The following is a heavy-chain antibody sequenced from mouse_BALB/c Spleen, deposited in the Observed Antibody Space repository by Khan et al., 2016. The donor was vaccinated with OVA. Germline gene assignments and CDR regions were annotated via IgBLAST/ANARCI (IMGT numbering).Heavy chain of an antibody. CDR3: ARSLVDYYAIDY. Sequence: EVELVESGGGVVKPGGSLKLSCSASGFTFSSFAMSWVRQTPEKRLEWVATISSGGHYTFYPDSVKGRFTISRDSARNTLYLQMSRLRSEDTAMYYCARSLVDYYAIDYWGQGTSVTVSS. J-gene: IGHJ4*01. D-gene: IGHD2-2*01. CDR2: ISSGGHYT. V-gene: IGHV5-9-3*01. CDR1: GFTFSSFA.